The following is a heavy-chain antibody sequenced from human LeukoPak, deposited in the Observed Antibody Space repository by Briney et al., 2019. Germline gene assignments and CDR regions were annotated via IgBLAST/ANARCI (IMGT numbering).Heavy chain of an antibody. Sequence: SGGSLRLSCAASGFTVSSNYMSWVRQAPGKGLEWVSVIYSGGSTYYADSVKGRFTISRDNSKSTLYLQMNSLRAEDTAVYYCARGPVRGVIQLWGQGTLVTVSS. CDR3: ARGPVRGVIQL. CDR1: GFTVSSNY. CDR2: IYSGGST. J-gene: IGHJ4*02. D-gene: IGHD3-10*01. V-gene: IGHV3-53*01.